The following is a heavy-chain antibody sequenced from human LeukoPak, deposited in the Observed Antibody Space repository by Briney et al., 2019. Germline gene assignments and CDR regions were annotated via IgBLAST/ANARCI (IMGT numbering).Heavy chain of an antibody. J-gene: IGHJ4*02. CDR2: MNPNSGNT. CDR1: GYTFTSYD. V-gene: IGHV1-8*01. CDR3: ARHGGMSSGSYLPYH. D-gene: IGHD3-10*01. Sequence: AASVKVPCKASGYTFTSYDINWVRQATGQGLEWMGWMNPNSGNTGYAQKFQGRVTMTRNTSISTAYMELSSLRSEDTAVYYCARHGGMSSGSYLPYHWGQGTLVTVSS.